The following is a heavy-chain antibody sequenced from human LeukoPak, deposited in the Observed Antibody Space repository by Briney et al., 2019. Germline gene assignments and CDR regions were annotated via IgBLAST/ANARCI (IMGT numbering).Heavy chain of an antibody. Sequence: GGSLRLSCAASGFTFSSYAMHWVRQAPGKGLEYVSAISSNGGSTYYANSVKGRFTISRDNAKNSLYLQMNSLRAEDTAVYYCARCTILQAFDIWGQGTMVTVSS. CDR1: GFTFSSYA. D-gene: IGHD3-3*01. V-gene: IGHV3-64*01. CDR3: ARCTILQAFDI. J-gene: IGHJ3*02. CDR2: ISSNGGST.